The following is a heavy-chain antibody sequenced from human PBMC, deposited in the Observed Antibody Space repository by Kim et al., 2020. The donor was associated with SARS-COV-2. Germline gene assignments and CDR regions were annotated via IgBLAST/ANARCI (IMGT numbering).Heavy chain of an antibody. Sequence: KFQGRVTITRDTSASTAYMELSSLRSEDTAVYYCARCSAPYYGSGSPMDYWGQGTLVTVSS. V-gene: IGHV1-3*01. CDR3: ARCSAPYYGSGSPMDY. D-gene: IGHD3-10*01. J-gene: IGHJ4*02.